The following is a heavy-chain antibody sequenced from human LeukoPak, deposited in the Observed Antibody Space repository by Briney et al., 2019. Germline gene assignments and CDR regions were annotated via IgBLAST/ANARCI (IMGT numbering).Heavy chain of an antibody. J-gene: IGHJ6*03. CDR1: GGTFSSYA. CDR2: IIPIFGTA. D-gene: IGHD2-2*01. Sequence: ASVKVSCKAPGGTFSSYAISWVRQAPGQGLEWMGGIIPIFGTANYAQKFQGRVTITADESTSTAYMELSSLRSEDTAVYYCARIHCSSTSCFGGLYYYYMDVWGKGTTVTVSS. CDR3: ARIHCSSTSCFGGLYYYYMDV. V-gene: IGHV1-69*13.